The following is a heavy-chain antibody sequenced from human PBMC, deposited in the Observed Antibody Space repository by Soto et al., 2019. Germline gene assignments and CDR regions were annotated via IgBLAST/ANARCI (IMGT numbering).Heavy chain of an antibody. D-gene: IGHD2-15*01. CDR2: ISYDGNDQ. J-gene: IGHJ4*02. CDR1: GFTCSKYG. V-gene: IGHV3-30*03. CDR3: AQKVDGSQFEY. Sequence: QVHLVESGGGVVQPGRSLTVSCAASGFTCSKYGMHWFRHPPGKGLEWVAVISYDGNDQNYTYSVKGRFTISRDNSKKTLYLKMNRLRAEDTAVYYCAQKVDGSQFEYWGQGTLVTVSS.